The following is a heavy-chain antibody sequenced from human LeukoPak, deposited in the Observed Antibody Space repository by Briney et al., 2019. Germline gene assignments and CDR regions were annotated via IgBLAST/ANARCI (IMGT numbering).Heavy chain of an antibody. V-gene: IGHV4-59*01. CDR2: IYSSGST. CDR3: ARAYYYGSGSYGLDH. J-gene: IGHJ5*02. D-gene: IGHD3-10*01. Sequence: PSETLSLTCTVSGGSISSYYWSWIRQPPGKGLEWIGYIYSSGSTNYNPSLKSRLTISVDASKNQFSLKLTSVTAADTAVYYCARAYYYGSGSYGLDHWGQGTLVTVSS. CDR1: GGSISSYY.